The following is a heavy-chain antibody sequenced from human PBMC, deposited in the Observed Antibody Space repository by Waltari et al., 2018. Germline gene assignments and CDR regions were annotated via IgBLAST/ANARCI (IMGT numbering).Heavy chain of an antibody. CDR3: AHGIYDFWSGYPSYFDY. Sequence: QITLKESGPTLVKPTQTLTLTCTFSGFSLSTSGVGVGWLRQPPGKALEWLALIYWNDDKRYSPSLKSRLTITKDTSKNQVVLTMTNMDPVDTATYYCAHGIYDFWSGYPSYFDYWGQGTLVTVSS. J-gene: IGHJ4*02. CDR1: GFSLSTSGVG. D-gene: IGHD3-3*01. V-gene: IGHV2-5*01. CDR2: IYWNDDK.